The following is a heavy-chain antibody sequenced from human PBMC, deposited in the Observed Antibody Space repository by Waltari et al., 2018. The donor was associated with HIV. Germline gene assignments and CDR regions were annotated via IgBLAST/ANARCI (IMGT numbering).Heavy chain of an antibody. J-gene: IGHJ5*02. CDR2: INHNGRS. V-gene: IGHV4-34*01. D-gene: IGHD3-10*01. CDR1: GGSLTDFY. Sequence: QVHLQQWGAGQLKASATPSLTCAVYGGSLTDFYWGWPGQCPGRGLVWSAEINHNGRSEFKPSLKSRITIAIDPRKNQFSLTLKSVTAADTGVYFCARESRRRIRQGGINWFDPWGQGTPVNVLS. CDR3: ARESRRRIRQGGINWFDP.